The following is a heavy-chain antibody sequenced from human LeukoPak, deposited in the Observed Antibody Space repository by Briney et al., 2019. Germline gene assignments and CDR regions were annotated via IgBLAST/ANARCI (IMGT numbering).Heavy chain of an antibody. V-gene: IGHV3-23*01. Sequence: GASLRPSRAASGFTFSSSAMRSVSQHPGKGLEWVSVISASGGSKYYATSVQCRFTISRDYSNNTLYLQMNSLRAEDTAVYYCAKDTRYSGYDTFDYWGQGTLVSVSS. CDR1: GFTFSSSA. CDR3: AKDTRYSGYDTFDY. J-gene: IGHJ4*02. D-gene: IGHD5-12*01. CDR2: ISASGGSK.